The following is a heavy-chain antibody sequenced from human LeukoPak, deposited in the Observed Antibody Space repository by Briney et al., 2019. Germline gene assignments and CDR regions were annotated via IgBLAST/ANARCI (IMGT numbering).Heavy chain of an antibody. CDR1: GYTFTSYD. V-gene: IGHV1-8*01. D-gene: IGHD3-10*01. Sequence: ASVKVSCKASGYTFTSYDINWVRQATGQGLEWMGWMNPNSGNTGYAQKFQGRVTMTRNTSISTAYMELSSLRSEDTAVYYCARGQAYYYGSGSYYNWFDPWGQGTLVTVSS. J-gene: IGHJ5*02. CDR3: ARGQAYYYGSGSYYNWFDP. CDR2: MNPNSGNT.